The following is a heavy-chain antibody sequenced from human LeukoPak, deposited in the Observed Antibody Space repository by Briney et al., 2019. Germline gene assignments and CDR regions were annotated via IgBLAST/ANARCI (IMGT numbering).Heavy chain of an antibody. D-gene: IGHD3-16*02. CDR3: ARVYLWGSYRDNLDY. Sequence: ASVKVSCKASGYTFTGYYIHWVRQAPGQGLEWMGWSNPDSGGANYAQSFQGRVTMTRDTSLSTAYTELSRLRSDDTAVYYCARVYLWGSYRDNLDYWGQGTLVTVSS. CDR1: GYTFTGYY. V-gene: IGHV1-2*02. CDR2: SNPDSGGA. J-gene: IGHJ4*02.